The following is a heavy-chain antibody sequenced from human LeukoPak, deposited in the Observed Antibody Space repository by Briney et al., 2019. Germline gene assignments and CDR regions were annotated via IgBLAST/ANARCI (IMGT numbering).Heavy chain of an antibody. CDR3: ARGDLIAAAFGY. J-gene: IGHJ4*02. D-gene: IGHD6-13*01. CDR2: KNPNSGNT. Sequence: ASVKVSCKASGYTFTSCDINWVRQATGQGLEWMGWKNPNSGNTGYAQKFQGRVTITRNTSISTAYMELSSLRSEDTAVYYCARGDLIAAAFGYWGQGTLVTVSS. CDR1: GYTFTSCD. V-gene: IGHV1-8*03.